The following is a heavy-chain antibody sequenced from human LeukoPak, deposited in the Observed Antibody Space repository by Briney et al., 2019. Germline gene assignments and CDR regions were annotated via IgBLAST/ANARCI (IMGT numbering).Heavy chain of an antibody. V-gene: IGHV7-4-1*02. Sequence: ASVKVSCKASGYSFTTFAMNWVRQAPGQGLEWMGWINTNTGNPTYAQDFTGRFVFSLDTSVTTTFLEISSLKAEDTAIYYCARSSWIQQSSDFWGQGTLVTVSS. CDR3: ARSSWIQQSSDF. D-gene: IGHD5-18*01. CDR1: GYSFTTFA. CDR2: INTNTGNP. J-gene: IGHJ4*02.